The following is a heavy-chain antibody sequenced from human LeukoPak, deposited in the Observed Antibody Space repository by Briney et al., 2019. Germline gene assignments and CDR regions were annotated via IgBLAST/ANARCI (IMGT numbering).Heavy chain of an antibody. CDR2: IYYSGST. J-gene: IGHJ3*02. CDR1: GGSISSNTYY. Sequence: PSETLSLTCTVPGGSISSNTYYWGWIRQPPGKGLEWIGSIYYSGSTYYNPSLKSRVAISVDTSKSQFSLKLSSVTAADTAVYYCARAVEQWLVLGLYAFDIWGQGTMVTVSS. CDR3: ARAVEQWLVLGLYAFDI. V-gene: IGHV4-39*07. D-gene: IGHD6-19*01.